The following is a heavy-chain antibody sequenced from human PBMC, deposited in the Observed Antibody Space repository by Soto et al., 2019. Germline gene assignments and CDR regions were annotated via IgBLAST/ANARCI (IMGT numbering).Heavy chain of an antibody. J-gene: IGHJ4*02. CDR2: ISYDGSNK. CDR1: GFTFSSYA. Sequence: SLRLSCAASGFTFSSYAMHWVRQAPGKGLEWVAVISYDGSNKYYADSVKGRFTISRDNSKNTLYLQMNSLRAEDTAVYYCAREGIAVAGTYYYFDYWGQGTLVTVSS. CDR3: AREGIAVAGTYYYFDY. D-gene: IGHD6-19*01. V-gene: IGHV3-30-3*01.